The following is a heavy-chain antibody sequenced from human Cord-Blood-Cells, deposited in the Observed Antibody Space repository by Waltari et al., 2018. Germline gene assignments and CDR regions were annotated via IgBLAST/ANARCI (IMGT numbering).Heavy chain of an antibody. CDR1: GGSFSGYY. J-gene: IGHJ4*02. CDR3: ARVSSGLYYFDY. CDR2: INHGGST. V-gene: IGHV4-34*01. D-gene: IGHD3-10*01. Sequence: QVQLQQWGAGLLKPSETLSLACAVYGGSFSGYYWSWIRQPPGKGLEWIGEINHGGSTNYNPSLKSRVTISVDTSKNQFSLKLSSVTAADTAVYYCARVSSGLYYFDYWGQGTLVTVSS.